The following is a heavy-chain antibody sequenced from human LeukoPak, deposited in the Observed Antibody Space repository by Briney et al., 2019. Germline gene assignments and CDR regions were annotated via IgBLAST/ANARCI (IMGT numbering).Heavy chain of an antibody. CDR3: ARDRASWFDP. CDR2: INKEGSET. J-gene: IGHJ5*02. CDR1: GFTLSGYW. D-gene: IGHD3-10*01. V-gene: IGHV3-7*01. Sequence: GGSLRLSCAASGFTLSGYWMSWVRQAPGKGLEWVANINKEGSETFYVDSVQDRFTISKDSAKNSLYLQMNSLRAEDTAVYYCARDRASWFDPWGQGTLVTVSS.